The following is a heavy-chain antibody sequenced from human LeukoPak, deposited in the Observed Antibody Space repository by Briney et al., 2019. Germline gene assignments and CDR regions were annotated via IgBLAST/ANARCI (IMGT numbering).Heavy chain of an antibody. V-gene: IGHV3-74*01. J-gene: IGHJ4*02. CDR3: ARDLNDNSGH. CDR2: ISSDGSSQ. D-gene: IGHD3-22*01. CDR1: GFTFTSN. Sequence: GGSLRLSCAASGFTFTSNLHWVRQAPGTRLVWVSRISSDGSSQSYAHSVKSRFTISRDNEKTTLYLQMNSLRAEDTAVYYCARDLNDNSGHWGQGTLVTVSS.